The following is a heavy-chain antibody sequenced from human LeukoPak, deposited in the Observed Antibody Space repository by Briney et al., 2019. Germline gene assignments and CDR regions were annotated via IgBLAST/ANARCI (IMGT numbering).Heavy chain of an antibody. CDR1: GGSISSYY. J-gene: IGHJ4*02. CDR2: IYYSGST. Sequence: SETLSLTCTVSGGSISSYYWSWIRQPPGKGLEWIGYIYYSGSTDYNPSLKSRVTISVDTSKNQFSLKLSSVTADDTAVYYCARVGYSSGWYSGKDYWGQGTLVTVSS. D-gene: IGHD6-19*01. V-gene: IGHV4-59*01. CDR3: ARVGYSSGWYSGKDY.